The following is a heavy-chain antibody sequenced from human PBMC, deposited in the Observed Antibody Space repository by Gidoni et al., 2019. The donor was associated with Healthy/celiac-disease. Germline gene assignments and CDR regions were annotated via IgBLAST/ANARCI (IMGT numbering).Heavy chain of an antibody. V-gene: IGHV3-23*01. CDR1: GFTFSSYA. CDR3: AKTSSGWSREGGGGVGY. D-gene: IGHD6-19*01. CDR2: ISGSGGST. J-gene: IGHJ4*02. Sequence: EVQLLESGGGLVQPGGSLRLSCAASGFTFSSYAMSGVRQAPGKGLEWVSAISGSGGSTYYPDPVKGLFTISRDKSKNTLNLQMKSLRAEDTAVYYGAKTSSGWSREGGGGVGYWGQGTLVTVSS.